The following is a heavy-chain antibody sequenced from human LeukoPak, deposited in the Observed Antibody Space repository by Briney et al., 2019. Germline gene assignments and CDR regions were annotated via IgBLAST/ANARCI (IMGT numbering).Heavy chain of an antibody. D-gene: IGHD4-23*01. V-gene: IGHV3-21*01. J-gene: IGHJ4*02. CDR2: ISSSSCI. Sequence: GGSLRLSCAASGFTFSSYSMNWVRQAPGKGLEWVSSISSSSCIYYADSVKGRFTISRDNAKNSLYLQMNSLRAEDTAVYYCARFTVVTRTFDYWGQGTLVTVSS. CDR1: GFTFSSYS. CDR3: ARFTVVTRTFDY.